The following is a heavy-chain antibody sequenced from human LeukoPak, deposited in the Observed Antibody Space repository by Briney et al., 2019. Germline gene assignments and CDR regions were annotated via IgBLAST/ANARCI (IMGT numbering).Heavy chain of an antibody. CDR1: GFTFSGSA. J-gene: IGHJ4*02. Sequence: GGSLRLSCAASGFTFSGSAMHWVRQASGKGLEWVGRISSKAKSYATAYAASVKGRFTISRDDSKNTVYLQMNSLKTEDTAVYYCSLSGDGDSAYSFDYWGQGTLVAVSS. CDR2: ISSKAKSYAT. CDR3: SLSGDGDSAYSFDY. V-gene: IGHV3-73*01. D-gene: IGHD4-17*01.